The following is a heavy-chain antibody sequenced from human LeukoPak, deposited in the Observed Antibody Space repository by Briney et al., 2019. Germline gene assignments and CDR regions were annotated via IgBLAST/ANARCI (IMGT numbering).Heavy chain of an antibody. Sequence: GGSLRLSCAASGFTFSSYWMSWVRQAPGKGLEWVANIKQDGSEKYYVDSVKGRFTISRDNAKNSLYLQMNSLRAEDTAVYYCARARLCGGDCYHFDYWGQGTLVTVSS. CDR3: ARARLCGGDCYHFDY. CDR1: GFTFSSYW. CDR2: IKQDGSEK. D-gene: IGHD2-21*01. V-gene: IGHV3-7*01. J-gene: IGHJ4*02.